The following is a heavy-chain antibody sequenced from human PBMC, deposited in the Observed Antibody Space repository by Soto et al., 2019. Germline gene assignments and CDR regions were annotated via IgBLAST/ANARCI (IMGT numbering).Heavy chain of an antibody. J-gene: IGHJ4*02. CDR3: AKSPNFYCSSYHCYKYYFDY. V-gene: IGHV3-30*18. Sequence: GWCMRLSCAASGVTFNTFGMDWVRQAPGKGLEWVAVISYDGSDKYYSDSVRGRFTISRDNSMNTLYLQMNSLRTEDTAVYYCAKSPNFYCSSYHCYKYYFDYWGQGTLVTVSS. CDR2: ISYDGSDK. D-gene: IGHD2-2*01. CDR1: GVTFNTFG.